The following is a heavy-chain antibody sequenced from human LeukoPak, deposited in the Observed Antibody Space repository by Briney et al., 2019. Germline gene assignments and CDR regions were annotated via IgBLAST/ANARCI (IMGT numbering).Heavy chain of an antibody. Sequence: SETLSLTCTVSGGSISSYYWSWIRQPPGKGLEWIGYIYYSGSTYYNPSLRSRVTISVDRPKNQFSLRLSSVTAADTAVYYCARYDSSGIRPFDPWGQGTLVPSPQ. V-gene: IGHV4-59*12. CDR3: ARYDSSGIRPFDP. J-gene: IGHJ5*02. CDR1: GGSISSYY. D-gene: IGHD3-22*01. CDR2: IYYSGST.